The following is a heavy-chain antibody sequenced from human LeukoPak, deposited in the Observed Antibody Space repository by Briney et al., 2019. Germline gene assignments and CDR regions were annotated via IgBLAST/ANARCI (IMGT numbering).Heavy chain of an antibody. CDR2: ISGSGGST. CDR3: ARDPTMVRGVSDY. Sequence: GGSLRLSCAASGFTFSSYAMSWVRQAPGKGLEWVSAISGSGGSTYYADSVKGRFTISRDNSKNTLYLQMNSLRAEDTAVYYCARDPTMVRGVSDYWGQGTLVTVSS. D-gene: IGHD3-10*01. J-gene: IGHJ4*02. V-gene: IGHV3-23*01. CDR1: GFTFSSYA.